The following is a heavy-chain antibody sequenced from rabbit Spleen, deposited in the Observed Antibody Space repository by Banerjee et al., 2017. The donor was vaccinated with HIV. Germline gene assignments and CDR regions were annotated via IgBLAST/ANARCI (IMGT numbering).Heavy chain of an antibody. CDR2: INAITGKA. V-gene: IGHV1S45*01. CDR3: ARDPYGGGGDSWVL. J-gene: IGHJ6*01. Sequence: QEQLVESGGGLVQPEGSLKLSCTASGFSFSDKAVMCWVRQAPGKGLEWIACINAITGKAVYASWAKGRFTISKTSSTTMTLQMTSLTAADTATYFCARDPYGGGGDSWVLWGPGTLVTVS. CDR1: GFSFSDKAV. D-gene: IGHD2-1*01.